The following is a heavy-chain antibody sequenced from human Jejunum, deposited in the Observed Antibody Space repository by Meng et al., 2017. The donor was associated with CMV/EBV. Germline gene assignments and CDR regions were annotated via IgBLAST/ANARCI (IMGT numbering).Heavy chain of an antibody. J-gene: IGHJ6*02. D-gene: IGHD3-22*01. CDR1: YW. CDR3: VRESYYFDRSRLSHFYHGLDV. Sequence: YWMHWVRQAPGKGLVWVSRINTDGSGAVYADSVKGRFTISRDNAQNTLYLQVNSLRAEDTALYYCVRESYYFDRSRLSHFYHGLDVWGQGITVTVSS. CDR2: INTDGSGA. V-gene: IGHV3-74*01.